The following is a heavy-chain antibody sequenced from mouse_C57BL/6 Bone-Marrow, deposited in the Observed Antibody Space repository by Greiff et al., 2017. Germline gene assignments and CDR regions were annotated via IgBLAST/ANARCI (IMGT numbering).Heavy chain of an antibody. CDR2: IDPENGDT. V-gene: IGHV14-4*01. Sequence: EVKLQESGAELVRPGASVKLSCTASGFNIKDDYMHWVKQRPEQGLEWIGWIDPENGDTEYASKFQGKATITVDTYSNTAYLQLSSLTSEDTAVYYCTRIAYWGQGTLVTVSA. J-gene: IGHJ3*01. CDR3: TRIAY. CDR1: GFNIKDDY.